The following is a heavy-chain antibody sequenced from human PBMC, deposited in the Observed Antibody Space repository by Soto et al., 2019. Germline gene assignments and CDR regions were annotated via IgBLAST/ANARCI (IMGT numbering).Heavy chain of an antibody. CDR3: RVVQLLVRGGDYYYYGMDV. D-gene: IGHD6-19*01. CDR2: IKSKTDGGTT. Sequence: EVQLVESGGGLVKPGGSLRLSCAASGFTFSNAWMSWVRQAPGKGLEWVGRIKSKTDGGTTDYAAPVKGRFTISREDSKNTLYLQMNNLKTEDTAVYYCRVVQLLVRGGDYYYYGMDVWGQGTTVTVSS. J-gene: IGHJ6*02. V-gene: IGHV3-15*01. CDR1: GFTFSNAW.